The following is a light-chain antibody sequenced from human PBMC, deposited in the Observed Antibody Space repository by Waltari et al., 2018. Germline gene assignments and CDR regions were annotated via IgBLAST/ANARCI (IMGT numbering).Light chain of an antibody. Sequence: WYQQHPGTAPKLMIYDVDKRPSGVSNRFSGSKSGNTASLTISGLQAEDEADYYCSSYTTSSTWVFGGGTKLTVL. V-gene: IGLV2-14*04. CDR2: DVD. CDR3: SSYTTSSTWV. J-gene: IGLJ3*02.